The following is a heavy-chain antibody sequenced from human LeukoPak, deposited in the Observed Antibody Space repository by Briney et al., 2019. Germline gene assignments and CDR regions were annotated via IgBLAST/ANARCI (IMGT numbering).Heavy chain of an antibody. CDR1: GFTFSGSV. V-gene: IGHV3-73*01. D-gene: IGHD2-15*01. J-gene: IGHJ4*02. Sequence: PGGSLRLSCAPSGFTFSGSVMHWVRQASGKGLEWVGRIRSKANNYATAYVASVKGRFTISRDDSKNTAFLQMNSLKTEDTAVYYCTSNYCSGGSCYLYWGQGTLVTVSS. CDR3: TSNYCSGGSCYLY. CDR2: IRSKANNYAT.